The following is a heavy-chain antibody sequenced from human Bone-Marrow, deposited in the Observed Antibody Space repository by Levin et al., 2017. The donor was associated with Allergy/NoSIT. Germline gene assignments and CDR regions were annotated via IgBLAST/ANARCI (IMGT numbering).Heavy chain of an antibody. CDR3: ARDGGRGTTNYYYGIDV. V-gene: IGHV3-33*01. Sequence: QAGGSLRLSCLASGFTFSTYGMHWVRQAPGKGLEWVAVIYYDGNAKFYADSVQGRSTISRDISKNTLYLQMNSLRVEDTAVYYCARDGGRGTTNYYYGIDVWGRGTTVTVSS. CDR2: IYYDGNAK. CDR1: GFTFSTYG. J-gene: IGHJ6*02. D-gene: IGHD1-26*01.